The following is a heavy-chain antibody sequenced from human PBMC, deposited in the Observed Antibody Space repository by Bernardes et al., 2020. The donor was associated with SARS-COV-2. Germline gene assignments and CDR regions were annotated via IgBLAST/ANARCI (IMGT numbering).Heavy chain of an antibody. CDR3: AREWEDYTSSLFDY. CDR1: GFTFSTFA. Sequence: GGSLRLSCVASGFTFSTFAMHWVRQAPGKGLEWVAIISFDGTTKYNTDSVKGRFTISRDNSKNTLFLQMNSLTPEDTAVYYCAREWEDYTSSLFDYWGQGGLVTVSS. CDR2: ISFDGTTK. J-gene: IGHJ4*02. V-gene: IGHV3-30-3*01. D-gene: IGHD1-26*01.